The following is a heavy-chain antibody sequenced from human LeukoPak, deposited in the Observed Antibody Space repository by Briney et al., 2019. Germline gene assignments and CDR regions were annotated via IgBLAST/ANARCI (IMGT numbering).Heavy chain of an antibody. CDR3: ANFYDSSGYYALDM. J-gene: IGHJ3*02. Sequence: GGSLRLSCAASGFTFSRYWMSWVRQAPGKGLEWVANINEDGSEKNYVDSVKGRFTISRDNAKNSLYLEMNSLTAEDTAVYYCANFYDSSGYYALDMWGQGTMVTVSP. V-gene: IGHV3-7*01. CDR1: GFTFSRYW. D-gene: IGHD3-22*01. CDR2: INEDGSEK.